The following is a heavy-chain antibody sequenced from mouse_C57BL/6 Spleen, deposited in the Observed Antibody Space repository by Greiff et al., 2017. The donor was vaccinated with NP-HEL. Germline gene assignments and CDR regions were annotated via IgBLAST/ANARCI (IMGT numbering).Heavy chain of an antibody. V-gene: IGHV5-6*01. CDR2: ISSGGSYT. J-gene: IGHJ2*02. CDR3: ARPDLDY. CDR1: GFTFSSYG. Sequence: EVKLMESGGDLVKPGGSLKLSCAASGFTFSSYGMSWVRQTPDKRLEWVATISSGGSYTYYPDSVKGRFTISRDNAKNTLYLQMSSLKAEDTAMYYCARPDLDYWGQGTSLTVSS.